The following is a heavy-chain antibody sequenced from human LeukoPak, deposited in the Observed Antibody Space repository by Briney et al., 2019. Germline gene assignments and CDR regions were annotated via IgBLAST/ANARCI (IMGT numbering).Heavy chain of an antibody. J-gene: IGHJ4*02. D-gene: IGHD3-22*01. Sequence: ASVKVSCKASGYTFTSYAIHWVRQAPGQRLEWMGWINTGNGNTKYSQRFQGRVTITRDTSASTAYMELSSLRSEDTAIYYCARDYYDSSAHDYWGQGTLVTGSS. V-gene: IGHV1-3*04. CDR2: INTGNGNT. CDR1: GYTFTSYA. CDR3: ARDYYDSSAHDY.